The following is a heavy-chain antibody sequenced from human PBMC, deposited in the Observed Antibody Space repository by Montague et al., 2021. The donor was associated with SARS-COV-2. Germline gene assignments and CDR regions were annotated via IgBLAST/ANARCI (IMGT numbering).Heavy chain of an antibody. CDR1: GGSIISSFY. J-gene: IGHJ4*02. Sequence: SETLSLTSIVSGGSIISSFYCSWILQPPGKGLVWVGYIYYSGTTNYNPSFKSRVTISVDTSKNQFSLQLTSVTAADTAVYYCARVSHWGDFFDSWGQGGLVTVSS. V-gene: IGHV4-59*01. CDR2: IYYSGTT. CDR3: ARVSHWGDFFDS. D-gene: IGHD7-27*01.